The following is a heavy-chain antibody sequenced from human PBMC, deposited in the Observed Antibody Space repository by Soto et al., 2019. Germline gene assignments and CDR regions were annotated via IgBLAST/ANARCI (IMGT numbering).Heavy chain of an antibody. Sequence: ASVTVSCQISGYTNTDLSMHWVRQAPGKGLEWMGGFDPEDGETIYAQKFQGRVTMTEDTSTDTAYMELSGLRSEDTAVYYCATKGRWYVGYYYYGMDVWGQGTTVTVSS. D-gene: IGHD6-13*01. CDR1: GYTNTDLS. CDR2: FDPEDGET. J-gene: IGHJ6*02. CDR3: ATKGRWYVGYYYYGMDV. V-gene: IGHV1-24*01.